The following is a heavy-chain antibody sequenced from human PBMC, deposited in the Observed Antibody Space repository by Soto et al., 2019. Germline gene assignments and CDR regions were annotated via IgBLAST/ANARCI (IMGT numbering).Heavy chain of an antibody. V-gene: IGHV1-69*13. CDR3: ARGGVYSSSPGIYYYGMDV. CDR2: IIPIFGTA. CDR1: GGTFSSYA. J-gene: IGHJ6*02. Sequence: SVKVSCKASGGTFSSYAISWVRQAPGQGLEWMGGIIPIFGTANYAQKFQGRVTITADESTSTAYMELSSLRSEDTAVYYCARGGVYSSSPGIYYYGMDVWGQGTTVTVSS. D-gene: IGHD6-6*01.